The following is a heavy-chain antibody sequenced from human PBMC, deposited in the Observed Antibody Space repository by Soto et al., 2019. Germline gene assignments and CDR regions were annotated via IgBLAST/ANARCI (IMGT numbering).Heavy chain of an antibody. Sequence: EVQLVESGGGLVQPGGSLRLSCVASGFTFSSYWMTWVRQTPGKGLEWVANINQDGSVRFFLDSVKGRFTISRDNAKNSLYLQMNSLRAEDTAVYYCASGRALDYWDQGTLVTVSS. CDR2: INQDGSVR. D-gene: IGHD1-26*01. V-gene: IGHV3-7*01. CDR3: ASGRALDY. CDR1: GFTFSSYW. J-gene: IGHJ4*02.